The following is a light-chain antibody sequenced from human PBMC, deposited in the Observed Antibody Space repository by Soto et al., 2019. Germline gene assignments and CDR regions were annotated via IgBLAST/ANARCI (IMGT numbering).Light chain of an antibody. V-gene: IGLV3-21*04. Sequence: SYELTQPPSVSVAPGKTARITCGGNNIGSKSVHWYQQKPGQAPVLVIYYDNARPSGIPERFSGSNSGNTATLTISRVEAGDEADYYCQVWDSSSDHHVFGTGTKVTVL. J-gene: IGLJ1*01. CDR2: YDN. CDR1: NIGSKS. CDR3: QVWDSSSDHHV.